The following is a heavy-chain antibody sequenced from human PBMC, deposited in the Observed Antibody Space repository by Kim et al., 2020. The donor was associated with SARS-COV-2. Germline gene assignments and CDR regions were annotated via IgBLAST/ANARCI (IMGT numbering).Heavy chain of an antibody. J-gene: IGHJ4*02. Sequence: GGSLRLSCAVSGFRFSKYGMHWVRQAPGKGLEWVATIWFDGSNPYYADSVRGRFTITRDNYKNTVFLQMNSLRGDDTAVYYCARESAFGSGNLNGPLGYWGQGTQVAVSS. V-gene: IGHV3-33*01. CDR3: ARESAFGSGNLNGPLGY. CDR2: IWFDGSNP. CDR1: GFRFSKYG. D-gene: IGHD3-10*01.